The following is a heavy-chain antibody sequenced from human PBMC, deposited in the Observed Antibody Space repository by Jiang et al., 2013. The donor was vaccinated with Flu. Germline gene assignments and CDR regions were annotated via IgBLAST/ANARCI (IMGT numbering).Heavy chain of an antibody. CDR2: IYPGDSDT. Sequence: GAEVKKPGESLKISCKGSGYSFTSYWIGWVRQMPGKGLEWMGIIYPGDSDTRYSPSFQGQVTISADKSINTAYLQWSSLKASDTAMYYCARQSPTEYYYYGMDVWGKGTTVTVSS. V-gene: IGHV5-51*01. D-gene: IGHD2-21*02. J-gene: IGHJ6*04. CDR3: ARQSPTEYYYYGMDV. CDR1: GYSFTSYW.